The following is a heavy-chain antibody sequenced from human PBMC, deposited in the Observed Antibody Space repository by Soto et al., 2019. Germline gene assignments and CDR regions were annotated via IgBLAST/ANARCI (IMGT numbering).Heavy chain of an antibody. D-gene: IGHD1-26*01. J-gene: IGHJ4*02. V-gene: IGHV3-23*01. Sequence: GGSMRLSCAASGFTFSSYAVSWVRQAPGKGLEWVSAISGSGGSTYYADSVKGRFTISRDNSKNTLYLQMNSLRAEDTAVYYCAKVRMVSGSYPGYFDYWGQGTLVTVSS. CDR1: GFTFSSYA. CDR2: ISGSGGST. CDR3: AKVRMVSGSYPGYFDY.